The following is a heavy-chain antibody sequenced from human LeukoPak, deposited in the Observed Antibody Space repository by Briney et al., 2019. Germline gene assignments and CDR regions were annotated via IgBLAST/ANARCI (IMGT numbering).Heavy chain of an antibody. D-gene: IGHD1-26*01. CDR1: GYTFTGYY. CDR2: INPNSGGT. J-gene: IGHJ4*02. V-gene: IGHV1-2*06. Sequence: ASVTVSCKASGYTFTGYYMHWVRQAPGQGLEWMGRINPNSGGTNYAQKFQGRVTMTRDTSISTAYMELSRLRSDDTAVYYCATPGGSYQYGDYWGQGTLVTVSS. CDR3: ATPGGSYQYGDY.